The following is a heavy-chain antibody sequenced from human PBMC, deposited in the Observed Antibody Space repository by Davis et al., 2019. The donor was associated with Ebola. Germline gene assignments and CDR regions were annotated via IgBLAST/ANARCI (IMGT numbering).Heavy chain of an antibody. V-gene: IGHV4-59*01. J-gene: IGHJ5*02. Sequence: SETLSLTCTVSGGSMSSYYWSWIRQSPGKGLEWIGNIYYGGTTNYNPSLTSRVTISVDPSKNQFSLKLSSVTAADTAVYYCARARSWFGEAGWFDPWGQGTLVTVSS. D-gene: IGHD3-10*01. CDR2: IYYGGTT. CDR3: ARARSWFGEAGWFDP. CDR1: GGSMSSYY.